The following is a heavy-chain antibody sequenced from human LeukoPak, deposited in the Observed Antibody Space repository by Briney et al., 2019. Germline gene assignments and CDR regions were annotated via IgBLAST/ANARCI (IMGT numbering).Heavy chain of an antibody. CDR1: GFTFSSYA. CDR2: ISYDGSNK. Sequence: AGGSLRLSCAASGFTFSSYAMHWVRQAPGKGLEWVAVISYDGSNKYYADSVKGRFTISRDNSKNTLYLQMNSLRAEDTAVYYCARARRYCSGGSCGWFDPWGQGTLVTVSS. CDR3: ARARRYCSGGSCGWFDP. V-gene: IGHV3-30*04. D-gene: IGHD2-15*01. J-gene: IGHJ5*02.